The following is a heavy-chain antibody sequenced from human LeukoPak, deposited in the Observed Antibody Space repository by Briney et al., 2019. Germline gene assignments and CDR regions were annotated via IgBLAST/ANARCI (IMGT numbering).Heavy chain of an antibody. CDR3: AKDLEVTYYYDSSGYFRPVGAFDI. CDR2: ISGSGGST. CDR1: GFTFSSYA. V-gene: IGHV3-23*01. D-gene: IGHD3-22*01. J-gene: IGHJ3*02. Sequence: PGGSLRLSCAASGFTFSSYAMSWVRQAPGKGLEWVSAISGSGGSTYYADSVKGRFTISRDNSKNTLYLQMNSLRAEDTAVYYCAKDLEVTYYYDSSGYFRPVGAFDIWGQGTMVTVCS.